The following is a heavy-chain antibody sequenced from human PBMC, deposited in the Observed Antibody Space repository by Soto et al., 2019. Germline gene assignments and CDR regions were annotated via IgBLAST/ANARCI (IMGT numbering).Heavy chain of an antibody. CDR3: PGAAQPVGSFYYYMYG. V-gene: IGHV1-18*01. CDR2: SRAYNGDT. Sequence: ASVKVSCRASGYTFTNYGITWVRQAPDQGHAWTGWSRAYNGDTHYTQRLQGRLTMTTDTSTSTAYMELRGLRSDDTAAYYCPGAAQPVGSFYYYMYGWRKGTTVTVSS. D-gene: IGHD6-6*01. CDR1: GYTFTNYG. J-gene: IGHJ6*03.